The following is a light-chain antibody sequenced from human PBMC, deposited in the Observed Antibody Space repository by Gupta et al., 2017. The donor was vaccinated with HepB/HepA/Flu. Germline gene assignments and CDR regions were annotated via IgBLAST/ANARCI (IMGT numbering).Light chain of an antibody. J-gene: IGLJ2*01. CDR3: QSADSSGTYKVV. V-gene: IGLV3-25*03. Sequence: HELPQPPSESVSPGQTARITCTGDAVPKQYAYWYQQKPGQAPELLIYEDSERPSGIPERFSGSSSGTTVTLTISGVQAEDEADYYCQSADSSGTYKVVFGGGTKLTVL. CDR1: AVPKQY. CDR2: EDS.